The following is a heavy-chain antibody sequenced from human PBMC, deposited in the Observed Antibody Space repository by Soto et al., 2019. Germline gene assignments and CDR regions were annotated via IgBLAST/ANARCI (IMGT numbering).Heavy chain of an antibody. CDR3: ARLVWSYGTWFDP. Sequence: SETLSLTCTVSGGSISSYYWSWIRQPPGKGLEWIGYIYYSGSTNYNPSLKSRVTISVDTSKNQFSLKLSSVTAADTAVYYRARLVWSYGTWFDPWGQGTLVT. V-gene: IGHV4-59*08. J-gene: IGHJ5*02. D-gene: IGHD5-18*01. CDR1: GGSISSYY. CDR2: IYYSGST.